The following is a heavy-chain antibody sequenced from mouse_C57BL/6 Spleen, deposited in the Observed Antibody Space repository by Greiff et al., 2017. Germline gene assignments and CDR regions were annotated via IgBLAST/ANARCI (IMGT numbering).Heavy chain of an antibody. CDR3: ARGYGNYGY. J-gene: IGHJ2*01. CDR1: GYTFTSYW. Sequence: QVQLQQPGAELVRPGSSVKLSCKASGYTFTSYWMDWVKQRPGQGLEWIGNIYPSDSETHYNQKFKDKATLTVDKSSSTAYMQLSSLTSEDSAVYYCARGYGNYGYWGQGTTLTVSS. D-gene: IGHD2-10*02. CDR2: IYPSDSET. V-gene: IGHV1-61*01.